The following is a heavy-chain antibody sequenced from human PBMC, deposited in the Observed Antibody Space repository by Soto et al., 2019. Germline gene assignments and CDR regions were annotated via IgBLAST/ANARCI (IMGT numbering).Heavy chain of an antibody. V-gene: IGHV1-69*01. CDR2: IIPLSGTS. CDR3: ATSSDTTGYFDH. J-gene: IGHJ4*02. D-gene: IGHD1-1*01. CDR1: GGTFSSSG. Sequence: QVQLVPSGAEVRKPGSSVKVSCKASGGTFSSSGINWVRQAPGQGLEWIGGIIPLSGTSSHAQKFQGRVTITADESTGTVNMELGSLTSDDTAVYYCATSSDTTGYFDHWGQGTLVTVSS.